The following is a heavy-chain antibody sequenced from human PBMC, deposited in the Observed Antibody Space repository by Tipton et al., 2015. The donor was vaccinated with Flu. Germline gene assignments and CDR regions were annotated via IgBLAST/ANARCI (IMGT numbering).Heavy chain of an antibody. J-gene: IGHJ4*02. D-gene: IGHD6-13*01. CDR3: ARLSSNWYHQLDN. CDR2: IYSSETT. Sequence: TLSLTCSVSGGALTGGNYFWTWIRQHPAKGLEWIGYIYSSETTYYNPSLKSRVTISLDTSKRQFSLHLTSVTAADTAVYYCARLSSNWYHQLDNWGQGTLVTVSS. CDR1: GGALTGGNYF. V-gene: IGHV4-31*03.